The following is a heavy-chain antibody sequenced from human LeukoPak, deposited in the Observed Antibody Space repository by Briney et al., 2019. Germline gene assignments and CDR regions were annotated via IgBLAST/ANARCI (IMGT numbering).Heavy chain of an antibody. J-gene: IGHJ6*02. D-gene: IGHD6-6*01. CDR1: GYTFTSYY. CDR3: ARPYSSSSYYYGMDV. V-gene: IGHV1-69*13. Sequence: SVKVSCKASGYTFTSYYMHWVRQAPGQGLEWMGGIIPIFGTANYAQKFQGRVTITADESTNTAYMELSSLRSEDTAVYYCARPYSSSSYYYGMDVWGQGTTVTVSS. CDR2: IIPIFGTA.